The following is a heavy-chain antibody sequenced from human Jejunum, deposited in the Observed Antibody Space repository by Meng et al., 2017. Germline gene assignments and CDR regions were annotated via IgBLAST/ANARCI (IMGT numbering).Heavy chain of an antibody. D-gene: IGHD2-15*01. V-gene: IGHV1-3*04. CDR1: GYIFKNYA. Sequence: QGQIGKSAAEVKEPGVSVKVSCKASGYIFKNYAMQWVRQAPGQRLDWIGWINTDNGDTQYSQTFQGRVTITRETSASTTYMELSSLRSEDTAVYFCARERQTSGEDYWGQGTLVTVSS. CDR2: INTDNGDT. J-gene: IGHJ4*02. CDR3: ARERQTSGEDY.